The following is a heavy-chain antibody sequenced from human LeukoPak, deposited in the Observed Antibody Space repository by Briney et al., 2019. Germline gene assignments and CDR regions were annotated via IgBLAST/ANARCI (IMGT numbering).Heavy chain of an antibody. CDR3: ATFVSSSWSPDY. D-gene: IGHD6-13*01. V-gene: IGHV1-24*01. CDR1: GYTLTELP. Sequence: ASVKVSCKVSGYTLTELPMHWVRQAPGKGLEWMGGFDPEDGETIYAQKFQGTVTMTEDTSTDTAYMELSSLRSEDTAVYYCATFVSSSWSPDYWGQGTLVAVSS. J-gene: IGHJ4*02. CDR2: FDPEDGET.